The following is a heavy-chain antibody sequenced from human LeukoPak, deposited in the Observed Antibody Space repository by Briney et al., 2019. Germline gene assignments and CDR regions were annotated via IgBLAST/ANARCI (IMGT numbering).Heavy chain of an antibody. D-gene: IGHD6-19*01. CDR1: GFTFNTYS. J-gene: IGHJ4*02. Sequence: GSLRLSCAASGFTFNTYSMNWIRQPPGKGLEWIGYIYYSGSTNYNPSLKSRVTISLDTSKNQFSLKLSSVTAADTAVYYCARGSSGWYSHLGYWGQGTLVTVSS. CDR3: ARGSSGWYSHLGY. CDR2: IYYSGST. V-gene: IGHV4-59*01.